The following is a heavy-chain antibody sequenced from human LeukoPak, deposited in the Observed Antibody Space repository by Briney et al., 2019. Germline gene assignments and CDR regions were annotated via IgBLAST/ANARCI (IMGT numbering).Heavy chain of an antibody. J-gene: IGHJ6*03. CDR3: ARGGRDIVVVPAAIHNYYYYYMDV. D-gene: IGHD2-2*01. CDR2: ISAYNGNT. Sequence: ASVKVSCKASGYTFTSYGISWVRQAPGQGLEWMGWISAYNGNTNYAQKLQGRVTMTTDTSTSTAYMELRRLRSDDTAVYYCARGGRDIVVVPAAIHNYYYYYMDVWGKGTTVTVSS. V-gene: IGHV1-18*01. CDR1: GYTFTSYG.